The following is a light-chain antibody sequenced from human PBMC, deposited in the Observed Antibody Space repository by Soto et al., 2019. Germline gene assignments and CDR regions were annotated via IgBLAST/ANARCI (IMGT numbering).Light chain of an antibody. Sequence: EIVMTQSPAPLSVSPGERATFSCRASHSVSSNLAWFQQKPGQAPRLLIYGASTRATGSGSGSGTEVTLTISSLQSGDFAVYVCHQYNNWPFTFGQGTRLEIK. CDR3: HQYNNWPFT. J-gene: IGKJ5*01. CDR2: GAS. CDR1: HSVSSN. V-gene: IGKV3-15*01.